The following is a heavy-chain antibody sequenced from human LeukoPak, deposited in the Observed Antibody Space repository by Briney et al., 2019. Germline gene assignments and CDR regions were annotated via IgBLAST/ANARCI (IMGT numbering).Heavy chain of an antibody. CDR1: GVSISIYY. CDR3: VRDRELNY. CDR2: IYNSGST. D-gene: IGHD1-7*01. V-gene: IGHV4-59*01. J-gene: IGHJ4*02. Sequence: PSGTLSLTCTVSGVSISIYYWSWIRQPPGKGLEWIGYIYNSGSTSYNPSLKSRATISADTSKNQFSLKLSSVTAADTAVYYCVRDRELNYWGQGTLVTVSS.